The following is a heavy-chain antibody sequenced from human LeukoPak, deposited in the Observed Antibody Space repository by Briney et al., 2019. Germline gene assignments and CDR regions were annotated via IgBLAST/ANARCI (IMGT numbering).Heavy chain of an antibody. CDR1: GGSISSGGYY. CDR3: ARASITMVRGVIIGWFDP. D-gene: IGHD3-10*01. Sequence: SETLSLTCTVSGGSISSGGYYWSWIRQHPGKGLEWIGYIYYSGSTYYNPSLKSRVTISVDTSKNQFSLKLSSVTAADTAVYYRARASITMVRGVIIGWFDPWGQGTLVTVSS. V-gene: IGHV4-31*03. CDR2: IYYSGST. J-gene: IGHJ5*02.